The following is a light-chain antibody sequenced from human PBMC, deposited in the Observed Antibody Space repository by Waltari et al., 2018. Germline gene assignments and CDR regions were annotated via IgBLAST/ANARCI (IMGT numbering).Light chain of an antibody. CDR1: QSISNY. CDR3: QQSSTTPF. J-gene: IGKJ2*01. Sequence: DIQMTQSPSSLSASVGDSITITCRASQSISNYLNWYQQKPGKAPKRLIYVASRLQSGVQSRFSGSGSGTDFTLTISNLQPEDFATYYCQQSSTTPFFGQGTKLESK. V-gene: IGKV1-39*01. CDR2: VAS.